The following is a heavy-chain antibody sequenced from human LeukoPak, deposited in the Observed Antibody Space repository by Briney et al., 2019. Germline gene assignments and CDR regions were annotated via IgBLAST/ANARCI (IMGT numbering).Heavy chain of an antibody. CDR1: GYTFTSYA. V-gene: IGHV1-3*01. CDR2: INAGNGNT. D-gene: IGHD3-22*01. CDR3: ARGLYDSSGYYFNHFDY. J-gene: IGHJ4*02. Sequence: ASVKVSCKASGYTFTSYAMHWVRQAPGQRLEWMGWINAGNGNTKYSQKFQGRVTITRDTSASTAYMELSSLRSEDTAVYYCARGLYDSSGYYFNHFDYWGQGTLVTVSS.